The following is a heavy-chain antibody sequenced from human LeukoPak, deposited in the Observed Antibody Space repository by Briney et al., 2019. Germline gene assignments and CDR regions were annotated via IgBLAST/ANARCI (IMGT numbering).Heavy chain of an antibody. V-gene: IGHV1-2*02. CDR1: GYTFAGYY. Sequence: ASVKVSCKASGYTFAGYYMRWVRQAPGQGLEWMGWINPDSGGTNYAQKFQGRVTMTRDTSISTAYVELSRLRSDDTAVYYCARDRSRILDYWGQGTLVTVSS. J-gene: IGHJ4*02. D-gene: IGHD1-26*01. CDR3: ARDRSRILDY. CDR2: INPDSGGT.